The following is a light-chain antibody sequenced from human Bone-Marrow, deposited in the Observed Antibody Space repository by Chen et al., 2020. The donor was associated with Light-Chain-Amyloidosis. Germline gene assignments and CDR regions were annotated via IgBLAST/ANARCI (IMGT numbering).Light chain of an antibody. Sequence: DLQMTQSTSSLSASIGDRVTITCQASQDISNYLNWYQQKPGKAPKLLISDVSKLQTGVPSRFSGSGSGTDFTFTISSLQPEDTATYSCQQFDNLPITFGPGTKVDIK. CDR2: DVS. J-gene: IGKJ3*01. CDR1: QDISNY. CDR3: QQFDNLPIT. V-gene: IGKV1-33*01.